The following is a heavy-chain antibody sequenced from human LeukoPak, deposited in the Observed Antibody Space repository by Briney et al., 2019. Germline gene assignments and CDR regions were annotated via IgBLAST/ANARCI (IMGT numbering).Heavy chain of an antibody. J-gene: IGHJ4*02. CDR3: AARGGMVRGHYYFDY. CDR1: GYSISSGYY. Sequence: PSETLSLTCTVSGYSISSGYYWGWIRQPPGKGLEWIGSIYHSGSTYYNPSLKSRVTISVDTSKNQFSLKLSSVTAADTAVYYCAARGGMVRGHYYFDYWGQGTLVTVPS. D-gene: IGHD3-10*01. CDR2: IYHSGST. V-gene: IGHV4-38-2*02.